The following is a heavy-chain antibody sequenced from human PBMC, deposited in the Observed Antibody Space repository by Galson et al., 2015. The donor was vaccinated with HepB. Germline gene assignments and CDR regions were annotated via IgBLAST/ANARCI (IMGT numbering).Heavy chain of an antibody. CDR1: GFTFSSYG. CDR3: ARDRYYYDSSGYSSSPDY. J-gene: IGHJ4*02. CDR2: IWYDGSNK. D-gene: IGHD3-22*01. Sequence: SLRHSCAASGFTFSSYGMHWVRQAPGKGLEWVAVIWYDGSNKYYADSVKGRFTISRDNSKNTLYLQMNSLRAEDTAVYYCARDRYYYDSSGYSSSPDYWGQGTLVTVSS. V-gene: IGHV3-33*08.